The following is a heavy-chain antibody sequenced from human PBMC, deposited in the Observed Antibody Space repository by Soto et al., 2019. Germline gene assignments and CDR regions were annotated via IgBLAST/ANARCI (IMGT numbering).Heavy chain of an antibody. CDR3: ARDPPVTTDYGLDV. V-gene: IGHV3-53*01. CDR2: IYTDGST. D-gene: IGHD4-17*01. J-gene: IGHJ6*02. Sequence: SLRLSCASSGFTVGSNFMTWVRQAPGKGLEWISFIYTDGSTYYTDSVKGRFTISRDDSKNTVYLQMNSLRGEDTAVYYCARDPPVTTDYGLDVWGQGTTVTVSS. CDR1: GFTVGSNF.